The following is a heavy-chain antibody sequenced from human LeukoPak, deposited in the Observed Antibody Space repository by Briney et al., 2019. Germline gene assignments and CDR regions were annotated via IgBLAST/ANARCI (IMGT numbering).Heavy chain of an antibody. J-gene: IGHJ4*02. Sequence: ASVKVSCKASGYTFTSYGISWVRQAPGQGIEWMGWISAYNGNTNYAQKFQGRVTMTRNTSISTAYMELSSLRSEDTAVYYCARGFYDILTGSYYFDYWGQGTLVTVSS. V-gene: IGHV1-18*01. CDR3: ARGFYDILTGSYYFDY. CDR2: ISAYNGNT. D-gene: IGHD3-9*01. CDR1: GYTFTSYG.